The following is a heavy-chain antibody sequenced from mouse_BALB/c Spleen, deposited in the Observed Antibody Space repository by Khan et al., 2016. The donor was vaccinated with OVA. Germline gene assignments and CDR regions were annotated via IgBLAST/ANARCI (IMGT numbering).Heavy chain of an antibody. V-gene: IGHV1-7*01. Sequence: QVQLQQSGAELAKPGASVKMSCKASGYTFANYWMHWVKQRPGQGLEWIGYINPSTDYTEYNQKFKDKATLTADKSSSTAYMQLTNLTSEDSALYYCVNHGSSSAWFTYWGQGTLVTVSA. CDR2: INPSTDYT. D-gene: IGHD1-1*01. J-gene: IGHJ3*01. CDR3: VNHGSSSAWFTY. CDR1: GYTFANYW.